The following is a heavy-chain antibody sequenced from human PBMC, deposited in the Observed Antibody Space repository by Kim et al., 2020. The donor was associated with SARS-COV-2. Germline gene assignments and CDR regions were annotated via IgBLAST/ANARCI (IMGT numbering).Heavy chain of an antibody. CDR3: ARVISSSSMTFDY. V-gene: IGHV4-34*01. CDR1: GGSFSGYY. J-gene: IGHJ4*02. Sequence: SETLSLTCAVYGGSFSGYYWSWIRQPPGKGLEWIGEINHSGSTNYNPSLKSRVTISVDTSKNQFSLKLSSVTAADTAVYYCARVISSSSMTFDYWGQGTL. D-gene: IGHD6-6*01. CDR2: INHSGST.